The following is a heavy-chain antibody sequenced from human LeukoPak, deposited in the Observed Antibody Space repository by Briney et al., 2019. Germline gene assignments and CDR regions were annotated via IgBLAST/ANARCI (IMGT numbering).Heavy chain of an antibody. J-gene: IGHJ4*02. D-gene: IGHD3-3*01. CDR3: ARDGWSGYPPVYYFDY. Sequence: PSETLSLTCTVSGGSISSYYWSWIRQPAGKGLEWIGRTYTSGSTNYNPSLKSRVTMSVDTSKNQFSLKLTSVTAADTAVYYCARDGWSGYPPVYYFDYWGQGTLVTVSS. CDR2: TYTSGST. CDR1: GGSISSYY. V-gene: IGHV4-4*07.